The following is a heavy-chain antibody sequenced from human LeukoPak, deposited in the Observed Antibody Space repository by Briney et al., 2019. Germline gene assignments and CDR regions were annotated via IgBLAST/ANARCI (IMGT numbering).Heavy chain of an antibody. CDR1: GGSISSSSYY. CDR3: ARPYHYDSGSRGTAFDI. Sequence: SETLSLTCTVSGGSISSSSYYWGWIRQPPGRGLEWIVSIYDSRSTYYNPSLKSRLTISVDTSKNQFSLKLNSVTAADTAIYYCARPYHYDSGSRGTAFDIWGPGTMVTVSS. V-gene: IGHV4-39*01. J-gene: IGHJ3*02. D-gene: IGHD3-10*01. CDR2: IYDSRST.